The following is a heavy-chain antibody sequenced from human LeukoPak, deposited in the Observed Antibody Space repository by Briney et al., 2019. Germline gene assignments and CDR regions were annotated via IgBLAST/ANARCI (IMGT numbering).Heavy chain of an antibody. Sequence: ASVKVSCKASGYTFTGYYMHWVRQAPGQGLEWMGWINPNSGGTNYAQKFQGWVTMTRDTSISTAYMELSRLRSDDTAVYCCARVACSGGSCYANWFDPWGQGTLVTVSS. D-gene: IGHD2-15*01. V-gene: IGHV1-2*04. J-gene: IGHJ5*02. CDR2: INPNSGGT. CDR1: GYTFTGYY. CDR3: ARVACSGGSCYANWFDP.